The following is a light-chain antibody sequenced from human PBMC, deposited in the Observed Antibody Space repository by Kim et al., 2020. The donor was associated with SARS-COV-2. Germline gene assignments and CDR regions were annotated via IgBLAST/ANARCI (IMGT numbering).Light chain of an antibody. CDR2: DAS. CDR3: QHRSNFT. J-gene: IGKJ2*01. V-gene: IGKV3-11*01. Sequence: EIALTQSPATLSLSPGERATLSCRDSQSVNSFLAWYQHKPGQAPRLLIYDASNRAPGIPARFSGSGSGTDFSLTISSLEPEDFAVYYCQHRSNFTFGRGTKLEI. CDR1: QSVNSF.